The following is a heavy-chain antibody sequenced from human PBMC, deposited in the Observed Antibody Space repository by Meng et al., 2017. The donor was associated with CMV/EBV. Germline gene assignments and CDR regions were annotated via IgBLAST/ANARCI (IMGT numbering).Heavy chain of an antibody. CDR3: ARIVGDPTFTSLNGGMDV. CDR2: IIPIFGTA. Sequence: SVQVSCKASGGTFSSYAISWVRQAPGQGLEWMGGIIPIFGTANYAQKFQGRVTITTDESTSTAYMELSSLRSEDTAVYYCARIVGDPTFTSLNGGMDVWGQGTTVTVSS. J-gene: IGHJ6*02. CDR1: GGTFSSYA. D-gene: IGHD5-12*01. V-gene: IGHV1-69*05.